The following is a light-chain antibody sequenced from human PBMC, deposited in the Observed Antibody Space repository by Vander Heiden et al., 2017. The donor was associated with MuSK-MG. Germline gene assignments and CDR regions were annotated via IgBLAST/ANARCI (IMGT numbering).Light chain of an antibody. V-gene: IGKV1-39*01. CDR1: QSISTY. Sequence: DIQMTQSPSSLSASVGDRVTITCRASQSISTYLNWYQQRPGKAPSLLIYGTSTLRSGVPSRFSGSGSGTAFTLTISSLQPEDFATYYCQQSHGIGRTFGPGTTVEIK. J-gene: IGKJ1*01. CDR2: GTS. CDR3: QQSHGIGRT.